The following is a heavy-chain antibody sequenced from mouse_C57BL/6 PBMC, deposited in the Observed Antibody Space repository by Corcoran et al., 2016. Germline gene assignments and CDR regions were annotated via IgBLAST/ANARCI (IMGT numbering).Heavy chain of an antibody. V-gene: IGHV1-85*01. CDR1: VYTFTSYD. D-gene: IGHD1-1*01. CDR2: IYPRDGST. J-gene: IGHJ3*01. Sequence: QVQLQQSGPELVKPGASVKLSCKASVYTFTSYDINWVKQWPGQGLEWIGWIYPRDGSTKYNEKFKGKATLTVDTSSSTAYMELHSLTSEDSAVYFCASPHYYGSSSFAYWGQGTLVTVSA. CDR3: ASPHYYGSSSFAY.